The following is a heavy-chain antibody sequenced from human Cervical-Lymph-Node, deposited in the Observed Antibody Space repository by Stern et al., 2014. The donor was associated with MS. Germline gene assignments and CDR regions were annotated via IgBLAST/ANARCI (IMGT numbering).Heavy chain of an antibody. J-gene: IGHJ4*02. CDR3: ARISGWGGY. CDR1: IFSFSSLS. CDR2: ISSSSGTI. Sequence: EVQLLESGGALVQPGGSLRLSCAASIFSFSSLSMNWVRQAPGKGLEWISYISSSSGTIYYADSVKGRFTISRDNAKNSLFLQMNSLTEEDTAVYYCARISGWGGYWGQGTLVTVSS. V-gene: IGHV3-48*02. D-gene: IGHD6-19*01.